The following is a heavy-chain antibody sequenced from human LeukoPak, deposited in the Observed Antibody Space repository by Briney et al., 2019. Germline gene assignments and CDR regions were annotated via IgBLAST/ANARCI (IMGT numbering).Heavy chain of an antibody. D-gene: IGHD4-17*01. J-gene: IGHJ3*01. CDR3: ARGGRGDPRPALGAFDL. CDR1: GFTVSTNY. CDR2: LCGGGST. V-gene: IGHV3-66*02. Sequence: GGSLRLSCAVSGFTVSTNYMCWVRQAPGKGLEWVSILCGGGSTYYADSVKGRFTISRDTSKNSVYLQMNSLRPEDTAVYHCARGGRGDPRPALGAFDLWGQGIMVTVSS.